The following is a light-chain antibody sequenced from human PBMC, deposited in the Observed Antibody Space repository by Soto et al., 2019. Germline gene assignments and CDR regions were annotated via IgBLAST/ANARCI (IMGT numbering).Light chain of an antibody. J-gene: IGKJ1*01. CDR3: QQYKNWPRT. Sequence: EIVMTQSPATLSVPPGERATLSCRASQSVSSNLAWHQQKPGQAPRLLIYGASTRATGIPARFSGSGSGTEFTLTISSLQSEDFAVYYCQQYKNWPRTFGQGTKVEIK. CDR1: QSVSSN. CDR2: GAS. V-gene: IGKV3-15*01.